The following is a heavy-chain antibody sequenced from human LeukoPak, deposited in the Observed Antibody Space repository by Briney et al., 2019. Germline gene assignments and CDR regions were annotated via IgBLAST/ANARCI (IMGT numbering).Heavy chain of an antibody. V-gene: IGHV3-9*01. Sequence: GGSLRLSCAASGFTFDVYAMHWVRHAPGKGLEWVSDISWNSGSIGYADSVKGRFTISRDNAKNSLYLQMNSLRAEDTALYYCAKDSSVVPERFDYWGQGTLVTVSS. CDR2: ISWNSGSI. CDR1: GFTFDVYA. J-gene: IGHJ4*02. CDR3: AKDSSVVPERFDY. D-gene: IGHD2-15*01.